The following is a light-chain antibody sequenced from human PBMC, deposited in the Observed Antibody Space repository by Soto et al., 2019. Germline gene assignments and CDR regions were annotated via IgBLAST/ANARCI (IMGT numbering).Light chain of an antibody. CDR1: SSDVGSSNL. CDR2: EGT. J-gene: IGLJ1*01. Sequence: QSVLAQPASVSGSPGQSIAISCTGTSSDVGSSNLLSWYQHHPGKAPKLIIYEGTRRPSGVSGRFSGSMSGNTASLTISGLQAEDEAEYYCCSFARSSTSYVFGPGTKVTVL. CDR3: CSFARSSTSYV. V-gene: IGLV2-23*01.